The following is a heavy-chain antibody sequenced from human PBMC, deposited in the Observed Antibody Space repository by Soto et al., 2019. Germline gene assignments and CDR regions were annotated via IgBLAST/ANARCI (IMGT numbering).Heavy chain of an antibody. J-gene: IGHJ6*02. Sequence: GSLRLSCAASGITFSNALMTWVRQAPGKGLEWVGRIKSITDGGTTDYAAPVKGRFTISRDDSKDILYLQMNNLRTEDTAVYHCTXDSADIVVVPATFGMDVWGQGTTVTVSS. V-gene: IGHV3-15*01. CDR1: GITFSNAL. CDR3: TXDSADIVVVPATFGMDV. CDR2: IKSITDGGTT. D-gene: IGHD2-2*01.